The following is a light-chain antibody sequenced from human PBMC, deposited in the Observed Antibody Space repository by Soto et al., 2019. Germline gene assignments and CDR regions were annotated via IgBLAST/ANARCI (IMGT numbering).Light chain of an antibody. CDR2: DGS. J-gene: IGKJ4*01. Sequence: DIQMTQSPSTLSASVGDRVTITCRASQSISSWLAWYQQKPGKVPKLLIYDGSSLQSGVPYRLSGSGSGTEFALTISSLQHDDIATYFCQQYNTYPLTFGGGTKVEI. CDR3: QQYNTYPLT. CDR1: QSISSW. V-gene: IGKV1-5*01.